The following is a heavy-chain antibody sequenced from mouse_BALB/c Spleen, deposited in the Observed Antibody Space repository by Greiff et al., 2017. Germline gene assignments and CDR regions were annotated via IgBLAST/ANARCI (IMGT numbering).Heavy chain of an antibody. D-gene: IGHD2-10*02. CDR3: ARWEYGNYGYFDV. Sequence: EVQLQQSGPSLVKPSQTLSLTCSVTGDSITSGYWNWIRKFPGNKLEYMGYISYSGSTYYNPSLKSRISITRDTSKNQYYLQLNSVTTEDTATYYCARWEYGNYGYFDVWGAGTTVTVSS. CDR2: ISYSGST. CDR1: GDSITSGY. J-gene: IGHJ1*01. V-gene: IGHV3-8*02.